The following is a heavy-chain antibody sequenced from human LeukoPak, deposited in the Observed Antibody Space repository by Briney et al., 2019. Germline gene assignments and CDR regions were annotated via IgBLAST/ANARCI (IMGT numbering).Heavy chain of an antibody. D-gene: IGHD1-1*01. CDR2: IRSKANSYAT. V-gene: IGHV3-73*01. CDR3: ARVPDRVGWLDP. CDR1: GFTFSGSA. J-gene: IGHJ5*02. Sequence: GGSLKLSCAASGFTFSGSAMHWVRQASGKGLEWVGRIRSKANSYATAYAASVKGRFTISRDDSKNTAYLQMNSLKTEDTAVYYCARVPDRVGWLDPWGQGTLVTVSS.